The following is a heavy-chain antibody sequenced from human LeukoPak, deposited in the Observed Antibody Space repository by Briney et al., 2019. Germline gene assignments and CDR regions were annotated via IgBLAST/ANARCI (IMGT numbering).Heavy chain of an antibody. V-gene: IGHV1-2*06. J-gene: IGHJ4*02. CDR1: GYTFTVYY. CDR3: ARMNGGNSNFDY. D-gene: IGHD4-23*01. Sequence: ASVKVSCKASGYTFTVYYMHWVRQAPGQGLEWMGRINPNSGGTNYAQKFQGRVTMTRDTSISTAYMELSRLRSDDTAVYYCARMNGGNSNFDYWGQGTLVTVSS. CDR2: INPNSGGT.